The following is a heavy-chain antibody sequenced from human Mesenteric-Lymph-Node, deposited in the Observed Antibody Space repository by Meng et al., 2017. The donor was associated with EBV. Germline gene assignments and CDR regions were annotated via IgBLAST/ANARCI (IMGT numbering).Heavy chain of an antibody. D-gene: IGHD3-10*01. CDR3: VRDKVVVVRGVEYSWFDP. CDR2: IYYRSWST. CDR1: GASISSSSYY. Sequence: QRPPHSASLGLVMPSETLSLTCTVSGASISSSSYYWGWILQPPGKGLEWIGSIYYRSWSTYNNPSLKSRVIISVDTSKNQLSLKLSSVTAADTAVYYCVRDKVVVVRGVEYSWFDPWGQGTLVTVSS. V-gene: IGHV4-39*07. J-gene: IGHJ5*02.